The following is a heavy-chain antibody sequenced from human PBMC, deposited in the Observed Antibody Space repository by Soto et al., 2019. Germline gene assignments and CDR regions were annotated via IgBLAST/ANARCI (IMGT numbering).Heavy chain of an antibody. V-gene: IGHV1-69*13. Sequence: SVKVSCKASGGTFSSYAISWVRQAPGQGLEWMGGIIPIFGAANYAQKFQGRVTITADESTSTAYMELSSLRSEDTAVYYCARDYYDFWSGLDAYYYYGMDVWGQGTTVTVSS. CDR1: GGTFSSYA. CDR2: IIPIFGAA. D-gene: IGHD3-3*01. CDR3: ARDYYDFWSGLDAYYYYGMDV. J-gene: IGHJ6*02.